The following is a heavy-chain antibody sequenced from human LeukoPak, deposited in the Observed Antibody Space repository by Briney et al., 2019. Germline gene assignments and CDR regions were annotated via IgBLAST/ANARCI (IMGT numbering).Heavy chain of an antibody. V-gene: IGHV3-33*01. CDR1: GFTFSNHG. Sequence: GTSLRLSCAASGFTFSNHGMHWVRQAPGKGLEWVAVIWYDGSEKYYGDSVKGRFTISRDNSKNTLYLQMNSLRAEDTAVYYCAAFDYWGQGTLVTVSS. J-gene: IGHJ4*02. CDR2: IWYDGSEK. CDR3: AAFDY.